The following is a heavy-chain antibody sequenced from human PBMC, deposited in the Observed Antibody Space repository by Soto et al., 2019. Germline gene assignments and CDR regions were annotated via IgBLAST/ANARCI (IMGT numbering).Heavy chain of an antibody. V-gene: IGHV3-30*03. CDR3: ARSRDGYSISFYYGREG. J-gene: IGHJ6*04. CDR2: ILHDGSAE. Sequence: PWGSRRLSCAASGFTFTSYDMHWVRQAPGKGLEWMALILHDGSAEYYADSVKGRFTISRDNSRSTLYLQMNSLRAEDTAVYYCARSRDGYSISFYYGREGLGKGTTVGFSA. CDR1: GFTFTSYD. D-gene: IGHD5-18*01.